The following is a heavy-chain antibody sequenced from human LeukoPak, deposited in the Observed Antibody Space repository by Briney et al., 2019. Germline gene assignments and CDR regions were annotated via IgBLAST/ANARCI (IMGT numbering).Heavy chain of an antibody. CDR3: AKDVDYGSGGNTY. V-gene: IGHV3-23*01. D-gene: IGHD3-10*01. CDR1: GFTVSSNY. CDR2: ISGSGGST. Sequence: GGSLRLSCAASGFTVSSNYMSWVRQAPGKGLEWVSAISGSGGSTYYADSVKGRFTISRDNSKNTLYLQMNSLRAEDTAVYYCAKDVDYGSGGNTYWGQGTLVTVSS. J-gene: IGHJ4*02.